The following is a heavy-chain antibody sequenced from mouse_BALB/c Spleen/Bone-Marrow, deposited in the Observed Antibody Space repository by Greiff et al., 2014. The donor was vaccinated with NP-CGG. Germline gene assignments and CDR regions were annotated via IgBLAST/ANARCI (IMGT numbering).Heavy chain of an antibody. CDR1: GFNIKDTY. CDR3: ASYVYGYYFDY. Sequence: EVQLQESGAELVEPGASVKLSCTASGFNIKDTYMHWVKQRPEQGLERIGRIDPANGNTKYDPKFQGKATITADTSSNTAYLQPSSLTSEDTAVYYCASYVYGYYFDYWGQGTTLTVSS. D-gene: IGHD2-2*01. J-gene: IGHJ2*01. V-gene: IGHV14-3*02. CDR2: IDPANGNT.